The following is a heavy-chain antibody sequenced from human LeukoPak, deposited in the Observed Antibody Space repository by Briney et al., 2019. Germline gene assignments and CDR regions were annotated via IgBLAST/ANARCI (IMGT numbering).Heavy chain of an antibody. Sequence: GGSLRLSCVASGFTFSSYSMHWVRQAPGKGLEWVSYISSGSSTINYADSVKGRFTISRDNAKNSLYLQMNSLRAEDTAVYYCGRGYSGCDSVGNWGQGTLVTVSS. CDR1: GFTFSSYS. V-gene: IGHV3-48*04. J-gene: IGHJ4*02. D-gene: IGHD5-12*01. CDR2: ISSGSSTI. CDR3: GRGYSGCDSVGN.